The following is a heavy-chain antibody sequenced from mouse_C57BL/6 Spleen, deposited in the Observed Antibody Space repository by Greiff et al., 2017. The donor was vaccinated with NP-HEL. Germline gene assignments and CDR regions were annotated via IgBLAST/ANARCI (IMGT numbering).Heavy chain of an antibody. Sequence: EVKLQESGPGLVKPSQSLSLTCSVTGYSITSGYYWNWIRQFPGNKLEWMGYISYDGSNNYNPSLKNRISITRDTSKNQFFLKLNSVTTEDTATYYCAREVDGAWFAYWGQGTLVTVSA. CDR3: AREVDGAWFAY. CDR2: ISYDGSN. V-gene: IGHV3-6*01. D-gene: IGHD1-2*01. J-gene: IGHJ3*01. CDR1: GYSITSGYY.